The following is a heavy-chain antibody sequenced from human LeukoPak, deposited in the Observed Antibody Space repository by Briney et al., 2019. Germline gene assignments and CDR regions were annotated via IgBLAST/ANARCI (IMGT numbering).Heavy chain of an antibody. CDR1: GFTFSAFA. CDR3: ARGTTDIVADISDAFDI. Sequence: PGGSLRLSCAASGFTFSAFAMHWVRQAPGKGLEWVAAISYDARNKYYAVSVRGRFTISGDNSRNTLFLQLNSLKAEDTAVYFCARGTTDIVADISDAFDIWGQGSVVTVSS. D-gene: IGHD5-12*01. CDR2: ISYDARNK. J-gene: IGHJ3*02. V-gene: IGHV3-30*04.